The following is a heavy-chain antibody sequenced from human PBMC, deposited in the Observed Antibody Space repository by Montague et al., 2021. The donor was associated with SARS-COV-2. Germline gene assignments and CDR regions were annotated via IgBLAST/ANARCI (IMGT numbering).Heavy chain of an antibody. D-gene: IGHD6-19*01. CDR1: GFTFNNYA. CDR2: ISYDGSNK. J-gene: IGHJ4*02. Sequence: SLRLSCAASGFTFNNYAMHWVRQAPGKGLDWVAIISYDGSNKYYADSVKGRFAISRDNSKNTMYLQMNSLRAEDTAVDYCVRASLIKARIAVAGTTVYWGEGTLVNISS. V-gene: IGHV3-30*09. CDR3: VRASLIKARIAVAGTTVY.